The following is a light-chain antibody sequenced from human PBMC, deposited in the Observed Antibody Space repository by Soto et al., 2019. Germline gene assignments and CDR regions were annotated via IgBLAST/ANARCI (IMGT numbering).Light chain of an antibody. CDR2: AAS. CDR3: RQFGSSPGFT. CDR1: QSINNRY. Sequence: EIVLTQSPGTLSLSPGERATLSCRASQSINNRYLAWYQQKPGQAPRLLIYAASSRATGIPDRLRGSGSATDFSLTISSLEHPDFAVYYCRQFGSSPGFTFGPGTKVDIK. V-gene: IGKV3-20*01. J-gene: IGKJ3*01.